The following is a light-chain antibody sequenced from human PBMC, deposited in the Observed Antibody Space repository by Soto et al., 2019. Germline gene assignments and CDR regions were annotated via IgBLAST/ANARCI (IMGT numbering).Light chain of an antibody. CDR2: GAS. CDR1: QSLNSA. V-gene: IGKV3-15*01. CDR3: QQRRSWPPTIT. Sequence: VSPGERATLSCRASQSLNSALAWYQQKPGQVPRLLIYGASSRATGLPARFSASGSGTEFTLTISSLQSEDFAVYYCQQRRSWPPTITFGQGTRLE. J-gene: IGKJ5*01.